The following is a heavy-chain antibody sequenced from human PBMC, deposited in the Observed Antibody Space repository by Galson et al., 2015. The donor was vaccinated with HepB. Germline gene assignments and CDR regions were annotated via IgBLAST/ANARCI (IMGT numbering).Heavy chain of an antibody. V-gene: IGHV3-30*18. Sequence: SLRLSCAASGFTFSSYGMHWVRQAPGKGLEWVAVISYDGSNKYYADSVKGRFTISRDNSKNTLYLQMNSLRAEDTAVYYCAKDLGKAMAYGMDVWGQGTTVTVSS. CDR1: GFTFSSYG. D-gene: IGHD5-18*01. J-gene: IGHJ6*02. CDR3: AKDLGKAMAYGMDV. CDR2: ISYDGSNK.